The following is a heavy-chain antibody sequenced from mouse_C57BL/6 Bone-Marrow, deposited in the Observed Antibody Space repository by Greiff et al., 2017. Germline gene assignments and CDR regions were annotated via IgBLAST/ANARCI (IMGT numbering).Heavy chain of an antibody. CDR1: GFTFSSYA. CDR3: AREPYGVGY. J-gene: IGHJ2*01. CDR2: ISDGGSYT. Sequence: EVKVEESGGGLVKPGGSLKLSCAASGFTFSSYAMSWVRQTPEKRLEWVATISDGGSYTYYPDNVKGRFTISRDNAKNNLYLQMSHLKSEDTAMYYCAREPYGVGYWGQGTTLTVSS. D-gene: IGHD1-1*01. V-gene: IGHV5-4*01.